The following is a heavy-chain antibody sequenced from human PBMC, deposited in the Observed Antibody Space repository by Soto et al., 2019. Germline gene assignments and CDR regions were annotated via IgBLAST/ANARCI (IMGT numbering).Heavy chain of an antibody. J-gene: IGHJ4*02. CDR2: ISYDGSDR. D-gene: IGHD4-17*01. V-gene: IGHV3-30*18. Sequence: QVQLVESGGGVVQPGRSLRLSCAASGFTFSSYGMHWVRQAPGKGLEWVAIISYDGSDRYYADSVKGRFIISRDNSKNTLYVQMNSLRAEDTAVYYCAKVPTYGDDVHGYWGQGSLVTVSS. CDR3: AKVPTYGDDVHGY. CDR1: GFTFSSYG.